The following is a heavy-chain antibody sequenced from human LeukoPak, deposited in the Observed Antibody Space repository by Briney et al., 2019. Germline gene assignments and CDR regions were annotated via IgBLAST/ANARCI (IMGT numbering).Heavy chain of an antibody. Sequence: PGGSLRLSCAASGFTFSSYWMSWVRQAPGRGLEWVANIKQDGSEKYYVDSVKGRFTISRDNSKNTPYLQMNSLRAEDTAVYYCARGGGSGYYYDFDYWGQGTLVTVSS. V-gene: IGHV3-7*01. CDR3: ARGGGSGYYYDFDY. J-gene: IGHJ4*02. CDR2: IKQDGSEK. CDR1: GFTFSSYW. D-gene: IGHD3-22*01.